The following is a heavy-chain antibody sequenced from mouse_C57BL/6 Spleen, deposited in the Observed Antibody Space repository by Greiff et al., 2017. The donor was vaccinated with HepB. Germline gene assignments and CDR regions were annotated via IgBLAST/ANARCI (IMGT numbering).Heavy chain of an antibody. Sequence: EVQLVESGGGLVQPGGSLKLSCAASGFTFSDYYMYWVRQTPEKRLEWVAYISNGGGSTYYPDTVQGRFTISRDNAKNTLYLQMSRLKSEDTAMYYCARLRAGTGFDYWGQGTTLTVSS. CDR2: ISNGGGST. J-gene: IGHJ2*01. V-gene: IGHV5-12*01. CDR1: GFTFSDYY. D-gene: IGHD3-3*01. CDR3: ARLRAGTGFDY.